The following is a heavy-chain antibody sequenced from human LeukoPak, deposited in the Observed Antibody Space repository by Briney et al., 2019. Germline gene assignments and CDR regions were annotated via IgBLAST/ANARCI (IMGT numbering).Heavy chain of an antibody. V-gene: IGHV3-7*01. Sequence: GGSLRLSCAASGFTFSSYWMSWVRQAAGKGLEWVANIKQDGSEKYYVDSVKGRFTISRDNAKNSLYLQMNSLRAEDTAVYYCARDPSDYYGSGSYALHYFDYWGQGTLVTVSS. CDR1: GFTFSSYW. J-gene: IGHJ4*02. CDR3: ARDPSDYYGSGSYALHYFDY. D-gene: IGHD3-10*01. CDR2: IKQDGSEK.